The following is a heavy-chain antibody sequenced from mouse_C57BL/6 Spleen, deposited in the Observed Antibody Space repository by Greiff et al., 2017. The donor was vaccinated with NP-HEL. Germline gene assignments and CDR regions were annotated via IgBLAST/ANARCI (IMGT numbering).Heavy chain of an antibody. Sequence: QVQLKESGPELVKPGASVKLSCKASGYTFTSYDINWVKQRPGQGLEWIGWIYPRDGSTKYNEKFKGKATLTVDTSSSTAYMELHSLTSEDSAVYFCARSRGTGTADYWGQGTTLTVSS. V-gene: IGHV1-85*01. CDR1: GYTFTSYD. CDR3: ARSRGTGTADY. CDR2: IYPRDGST. D-gene: IGHD4-1*01. J-gene: IGHJ2*01.